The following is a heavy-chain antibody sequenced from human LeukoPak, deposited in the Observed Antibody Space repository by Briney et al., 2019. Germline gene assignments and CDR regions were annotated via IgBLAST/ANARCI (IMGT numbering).Heavy chain of an antibody. V-gene: IGHV1-24*01. CDR1: GTTLTRLS. CDR2: RDPEYGET. Sequence: ASVRVSCKVIGTTLTRLSIHWVRQAPGKGLEWMGGRDPEYGETIYAQDFQGRITMTQDTSTDTAFLELNRLTSEDTALSDCASATIIWGSYRSWLDPWGQGSLVTVSS. D-gene: IGHD3-16*02. CDR3: ASATIIWGSYRSWLDP. J-gene: IGHJ5*02.